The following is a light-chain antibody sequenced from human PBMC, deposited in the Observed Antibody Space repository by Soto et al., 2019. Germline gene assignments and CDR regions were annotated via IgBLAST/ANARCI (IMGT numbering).Light chain of an antibody. Sequence: EVVLTQSPDTLSLSPGETATLPCRASRSVDRYVAWYQQNVGQAPRLLIYDAYPRATGVGTRFTGSGSATDFSLTITSLEPEDFAVYYCQQRGKWPSTFGPGTKVEMK. CDR1: RSVDRY. CDR2: DAY. J-gene: IGKJ2*02. CDR3: QQRGKWPST. V-gene: IGKV3-11*01.